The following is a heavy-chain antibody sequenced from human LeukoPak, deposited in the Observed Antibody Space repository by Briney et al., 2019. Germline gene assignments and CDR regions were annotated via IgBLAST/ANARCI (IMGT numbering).Heavy chain of an antibody. CDR3: AKGVQTKTYYYDSSGYYHFDY. CDR1: GNYW. D-gene: IGHD3-22*01. V-gene: IGHV3-23*01. J-gene: IGHJ4*02. CDR2: ISGSGGST. Sequence: PGGSLRLSCAASGNYWMHWVRQAPGKGLEWVSAISGSGGSTFYADSVKGRFTISRDNSKNTLFLQMNSLRAEDTAVYYCAKGVQTKTYYYDSSGYYHFDYWGQGTLVTVSS.